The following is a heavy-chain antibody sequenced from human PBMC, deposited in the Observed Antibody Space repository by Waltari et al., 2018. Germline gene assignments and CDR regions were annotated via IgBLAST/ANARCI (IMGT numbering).Heavy chain of an antibody. J-gene: IGHJ5*02. CDR1: GGSISRSSYY. CDR2: IYYSGST. CDR3: ARHWKKSGYRFDP. V-gene: IGHV4-39*01. D-gene: IGHD5-12*01. Sequence: LQLQESGPGLVKPSETLSLTCTVSGGSISRSSYYWGWIRQSPGKGLEWIGSIYYSGSTYYNPTLKSRVTISGDTSKNQFSLKLSSVTAADTAVYYCARHWKKSGYRFDPWGQGTLVTVSS.